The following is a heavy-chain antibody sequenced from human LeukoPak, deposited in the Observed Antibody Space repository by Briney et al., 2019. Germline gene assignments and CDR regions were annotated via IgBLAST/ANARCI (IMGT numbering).Heavy chain of an antibody. D-gene: IGHD4-17*01. CDR2: INHSGST. J-gene: IGHJ3*02. V-gene: IGHV4-34*01. CDR3: ARAHDYGDYVWAFDI. CDR1: GGSFSGYY. Sequence: SETLSLTCAVYGGSFSGYYWSWIRQPPGKGLEWIGEINHSGSTNYNPSLKSRVTISVDTSKNQFSLKLSSVTAADTAEYYCARAHDYGDYVWAFDIWGQGTMVTVSS.